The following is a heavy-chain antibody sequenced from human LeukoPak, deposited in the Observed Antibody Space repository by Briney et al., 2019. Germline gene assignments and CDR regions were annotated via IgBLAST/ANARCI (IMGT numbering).Heavy chain of an antibody. CDR3: AREAAVAGTEY. J-gene: IGHJ4*02. CDR1: GGTFSSYA. CDR2: IIPIFGTA. Sequence: SVMVSCKASGGTFSSYAISWVRQAPGQGLEWMGGIIPIFGTANYAQKFQGRVTITAVKSTSTAYMELSSLRSEDTAVYYCAREAAVAGTEYWGQGTLVTVSS. D-gene: IGHD6-19*01. V-gene: IGHV1-69*06.